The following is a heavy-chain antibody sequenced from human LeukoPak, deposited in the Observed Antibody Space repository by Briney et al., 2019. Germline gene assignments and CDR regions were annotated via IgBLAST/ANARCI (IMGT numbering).Heavy chain of an antibody. CDR3: PTGDIAATTHQYYFDH. D-gene: IGHD5-12*01. CDR1: GFTFSSYA. CDR2: ISYDGSRQ. V-gene: IGHV3-30-3*01. Sequence: PGGSLRLPCAASGFTFSSYAMHWVRQAPGKGLEWVAVISYDGSRQYYADSVKGRFTISRDNSKNTLYLQMNSLRAEDTAVYYCPTGDIAATTHQYYFDHWGQGTLVTVSS. J-gene: IGHJ4*02.